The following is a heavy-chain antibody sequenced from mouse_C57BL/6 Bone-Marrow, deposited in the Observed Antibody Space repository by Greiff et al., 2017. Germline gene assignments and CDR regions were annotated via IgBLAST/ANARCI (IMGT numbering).Heavy chain of an antibody. CDR3: ARPMPRRRTWFAY. J-gene: IGHJ3*01. D-gene: IGHD6-1*01. Sequence: EVKLMESGGGLVKPGGSLKLSCAASGFTFSDYGMHWVRQASEKGLEWVAYISSGSSTIYYADTVKGRFTISRDNAKNTLFLQMTSLRSEDTAMYYCARPMPRRRTWFAYWGQGTLVTVSA. CDR1: GFTFSDYG. CDR2: ISSGSSTI. V-gene: IGHV5-17*01.